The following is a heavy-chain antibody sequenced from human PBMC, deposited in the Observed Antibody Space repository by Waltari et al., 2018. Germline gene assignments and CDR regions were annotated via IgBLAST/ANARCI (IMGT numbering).Heavy chain of an antibody. Sequence: QVQLVQSGAEVKKPGASVKVSCKVSGYTLTELSMHWVRQGPGKGLEWMGGFDPEEGETMYAPKFQGRVTMTEDTSTDTAYMELSSLRSEDTAVYYCATQILVKSAFDIWGQGTMVTVSS. V-gene: IGHV1-24*01. CDR2: FDPEEGET. CDR1: GYTLTELS. CDR3: ATQILVKSAFDI. D-gene: IGHD1-26*01. J-gene: IGHJ3*02.